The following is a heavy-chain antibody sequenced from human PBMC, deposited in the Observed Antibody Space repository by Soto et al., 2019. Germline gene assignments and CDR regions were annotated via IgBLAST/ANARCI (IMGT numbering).Heavy chain of an antibody. V-gene: IGHV4-59*01. J-gene: IGHJ5*01. CDR3: AREADNGGSDF. Sequence: SETLSLTCRVSGDSIHSYYWTWIRQPPGKGLEWIGYIYYSGSTSYNPSLESRVTFSVDRSKNQFSLSLRSATAADTAVYYCAREADNGGSDFWGHGTPVTGSS. CDR2: IYYSGST. CDR1: GDSIHSYY. D-gene: IGHD4-17*01.